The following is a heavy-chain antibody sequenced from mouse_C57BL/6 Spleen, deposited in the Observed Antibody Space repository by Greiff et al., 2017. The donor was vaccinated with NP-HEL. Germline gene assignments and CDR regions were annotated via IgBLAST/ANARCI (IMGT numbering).Heavy chain of an antibody. V-gene: IGHV3-6*01. J-gene: IGHJ2*01. CDR3: ARGLYYSKFYYYFDY. Sequence: ESGPGLVKPSQSLSLTCSVTGYSITSGYYWNWIRQFPGNKLEWMGYISYDGSNNYNPSLKNRISITRDTSKNQFFLKLNSVTTEDTATYYCARGLYYSKFYYYFDYWGHGTTLTVSS. CDR1: GYSITSGYY. CDR2: ISYDGSN. D-gene: IGHD2-5*01.